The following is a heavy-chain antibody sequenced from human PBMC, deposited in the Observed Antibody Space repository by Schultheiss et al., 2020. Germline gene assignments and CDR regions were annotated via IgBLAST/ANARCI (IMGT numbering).Heavy chain of an antibody. V-gene: IGHV1-69*13. D-gene: IGHD1-1*01. J-gene: IGHJ1*01. CDR3: ASQLELSLAEYFQH. Sequence: SVKVSCKASGGTFSSYAISWVRQAPGQGLEWMGGIIPIFGTANYAQKFQGRVTITADESTSTAYMELSSLRSEDTAVYYCASQLELSLAEYFQHWGQGTLVTVSS. CDR2: IIPIFGTA. CDR1: GGTFSSYA.